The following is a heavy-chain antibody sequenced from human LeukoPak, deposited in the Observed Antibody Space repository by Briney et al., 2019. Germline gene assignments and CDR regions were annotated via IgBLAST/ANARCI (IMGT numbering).Heavy chain of an antibody. CDR2: IYYSGST. CDR3: ARQGDRIAAAGTPFDY. V-gene: IGHV4-59*08. CDR1: GGSISSYY. D-gene: IGHD6-13*01. Sequence: SETLSLTCTVPGGSISSYYWSWIRQPPGKGLEWIGYIYYSGSTNYNPSLKSRVTISVDTSKNQFSLKLSSVTVADTAVYYCARQGDRIAAAGTPFDYWGQGTLVTVSS. J-gene: IGHJ4*02.